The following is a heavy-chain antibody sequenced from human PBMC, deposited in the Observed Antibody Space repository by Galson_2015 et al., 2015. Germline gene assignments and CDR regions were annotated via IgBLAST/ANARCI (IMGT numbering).Heavy chain of an antibody. CDR2: INHSGRT. J-gene: IGHJ5*02. CDR1: GGSFSGHY. Sequence: ETLSLTCAVYGGSFSGHYWSWIRQSPGKGLEWIGEINHSGRTNYNPSLKSRVTISVDTSKNQFSLKLSSVTAADTAVYYCLRILQCDLPWSQGILVTVSS. D-gene: IGHD6-19*01. V-gene: IGHV4-34*01. CDR3: LRILQCDLP.